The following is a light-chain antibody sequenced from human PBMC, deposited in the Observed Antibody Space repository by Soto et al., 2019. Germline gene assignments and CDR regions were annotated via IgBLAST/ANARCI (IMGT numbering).Light chain of an antibody. CDR3: QQYASAPFS. Sequence: EILLTQSPGTLSLSPGDRATLSCRASHSINTSFLAWFQQKPGQAPRLLIYAASTRATGIPDRFSGSASETDFTLTINRLEPEDSEVYYCQQYASAPFSLGPGTKVDIK. V-gene: IGKV3-20*01. CDR2: AAS. CDR1: HSINTSF. J-gene: IGKJ3*01.